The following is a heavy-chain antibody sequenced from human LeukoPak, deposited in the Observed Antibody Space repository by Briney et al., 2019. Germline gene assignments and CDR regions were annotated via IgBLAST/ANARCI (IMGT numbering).Heavy chain of an antibody. Sequence: SETLSLTCTVSGGSTTNYNWNWIRQPPGKGLEWIGYISDSGSTNYNPSLQSRVTISVDTSKNQFSLELSSVTASDTAVYYCARRRVGDLTVGSDTWFDPWGQGALVTVSS. J-gene: IGHJ5*02. V-gene: IGHV4-59*08. CDR1: GGSTTNYN. D-gene: IGHD2-15*01. CDR2: ISDSGST. CDR3: ARRRVGDLTVGSDTWFDP.